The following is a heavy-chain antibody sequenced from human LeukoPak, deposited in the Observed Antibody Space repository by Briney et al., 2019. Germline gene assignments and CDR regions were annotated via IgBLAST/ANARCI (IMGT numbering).Heavy chain of an antibody. J-gene: IGHJ2*01. Sequence: PSETLSLTCTVSGGSISSGDYYCSWIRQPPGKGLEWIGYIYYSGSTYYNPSLKSRVTISVDTSKNQFSLKLSSVTAADTAVYYCARSSYDSRNWYFDLWGRGTLVTVSS. D-gene: IGHD3-22*01. CDR1: GGSISSGDYY. CDR2: IYYSGST. CDR3: ARSSYDSRNWYFDL. V-gene: IGHV4-30-4*01.